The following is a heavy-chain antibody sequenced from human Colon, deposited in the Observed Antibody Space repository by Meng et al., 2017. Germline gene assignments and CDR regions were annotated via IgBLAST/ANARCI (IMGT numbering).Heavy chain of an antibody. CDR1: GFTFSNYA. CDR2: ISGTGDST. CDR3: AKDPADKYDSSGYRHFDY. V-gene: IGHV3-23*01. Sequence: GGSLRLSCAVSGFTFSNYAMNWVRQAPGKGLEWVSSISGTGDSTYYADSVKGRFTISRDNSKNTLSLQMNSLRGEDTAVYYCAKDPADKYDSSGYRHFDYWGQGTLVTVSS. D-gene: IGHD3-22*01. J-gene: IGHJ4*02.